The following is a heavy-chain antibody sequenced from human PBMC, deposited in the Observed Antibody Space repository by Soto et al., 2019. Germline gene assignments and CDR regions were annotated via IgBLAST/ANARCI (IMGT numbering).Heavy chain of an antibody. D-gene: IGHD3-3*01. CDR1: GYTLTELS. J-gene: IGHJ4*02. V-gene: IGHV1-24*01. Sequence: ASVKVSCKVSGYTLTELSVHWVRQAPGKGLEWMGGFDPEDGETIYAQKFQGRVTMTEDTSTDTAYMELSSLRSEDTAVYYCATLVWIFGVVISDYWGQGTLVTVSS. CDR2: FDPEDGET. CDR3: ATLVWIFGVVISDY.